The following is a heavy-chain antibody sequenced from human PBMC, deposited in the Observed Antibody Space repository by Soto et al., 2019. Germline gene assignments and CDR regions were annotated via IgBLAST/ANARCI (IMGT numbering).Heavy chain of an antibody. CDR2: ISGSGDST. V-gene: IGHV3-23*01. CDR3: AKTYYYGSSGYFRYYFDY. Sequence: LRLSCAASGFTFSSYAMSWVRQAPGKGLEWVSAISGSGDSTYYADSVKGRFTISRDNSKNTLFLQMNSLRAEATAVYYCAKTYYYGSSGYFRYYFDYWGQGSLVTVSS. CDR1: GFTFSSYA. D-gene: IGHD3-22*01. J-gene: IGHJ4*02.